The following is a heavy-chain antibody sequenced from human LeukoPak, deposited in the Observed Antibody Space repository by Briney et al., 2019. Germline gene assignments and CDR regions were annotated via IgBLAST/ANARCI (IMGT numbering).Heavy chain of an antibody. CDR3: AGSIAAAGSYRDAFDI. D-gene: IGHD6-13*01. CDR1: GYSFTSYW. Sequence: GESLKISCKGSGYSFTSYWIGWVRQMPGKGLEWMGIIYSGDSDTRYSPSFQDQVTISADKSISTAYLQWSSLKASDTAMYYCAGSIAAAGSYRDAFDIWGQGTMVTVSS. J-gene: IGHJ3*02. V-gene: IGHV5-51*01. CDR2: IYSGDSDT.